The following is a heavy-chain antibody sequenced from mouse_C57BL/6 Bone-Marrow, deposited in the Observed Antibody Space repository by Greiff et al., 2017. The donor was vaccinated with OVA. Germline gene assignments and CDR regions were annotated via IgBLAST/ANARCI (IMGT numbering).Heavy chain of an antibody. CDR3: ARDYYGSSYAMDY. Sequence: EVKVVESGGGLVQSGRSLRLSCATSGFTFSDFYMEWVRQAPGKGLEWIAASRNKANDYTTEYSASVKGRLIVSRDTSQSILYLQMNALRAEDTAIYYCARDYYGSSYAMDYWGQGTSVTVSS. V-gene: IGHV7-1*01. J-gene: IGHJ4*01. D-gene: IGHD1-1*01. CDR2: SRNKANDYTT. CDR1: GFTFSDFY.